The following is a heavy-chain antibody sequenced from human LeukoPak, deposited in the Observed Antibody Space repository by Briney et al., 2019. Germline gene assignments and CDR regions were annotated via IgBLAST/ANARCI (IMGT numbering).Heavy chain of an antibody. CDR2: ISSSSSYI. CDR1: GFTFSSYS. V-gene: IGHV3-21*01. CDR3: ARDPKRGYSGYDLDFQH. Sequence: GGSLRLSCAAPGFTFSSYSMNWVRQAPGKGLEWVSSISSSSSYIYYADSVKGRFTISRDNAKNSLYLQMNSLRAEDTAVYYCARDPKRGYSGYDLDFQHWGQGTLVTVSS. J-gene: IGHJ1*01. D-gene: IGHD5-12*01.